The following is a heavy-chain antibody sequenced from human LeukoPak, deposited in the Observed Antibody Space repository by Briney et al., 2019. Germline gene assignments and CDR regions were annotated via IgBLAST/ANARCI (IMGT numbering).Heavy chain of an antibody. Sequence: PSETLSLTCTVSGGSISSYYWSWIRQPPGKGLEWIGYIYYSGSTNYNPSLKSRVTISVDTSKNQFSLKLSSVTAADTAVYYCARRYSGGDCYSDYWGQGTLVTVSS. CDR3: ARRYSGGDCYSDY. CDR1: GGSISSYY. CDR2: IYYSGST. V-gene: IGHV4-59*08. D-gene: IGHD2-21*02. J-gene: IGHJ4*02.